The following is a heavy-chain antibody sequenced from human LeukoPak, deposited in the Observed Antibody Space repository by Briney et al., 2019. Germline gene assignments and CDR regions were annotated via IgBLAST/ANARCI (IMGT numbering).Heavy chain of an antibody. D-gene: IGHD1-7*01. CDR3: ARDSRETGTTTDFDH. J-gene: IGHJ4*02. CDR2: ISADTGNT. CDR1: GYTFSNYG. V-gene: IGHV1-18*01. Sequence: VASVKVSCKTSGYTFSNYGISWVRQAPGQGLEWMGWISADTGNTNFAQKFQDRVTMTSDTSTSTYYMELRSLRSDDTAVYYCARDSRETGTTTDFDHWGQGTLVSVSS.